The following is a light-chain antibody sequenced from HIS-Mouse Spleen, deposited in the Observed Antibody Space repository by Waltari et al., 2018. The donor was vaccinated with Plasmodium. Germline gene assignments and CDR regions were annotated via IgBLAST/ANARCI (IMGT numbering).Light chain of an antibody. V-gene: IGKV1-13*02. CDR3: QPFNSYPLT. CDR2: DAS. CDR1: QGISRA. Sequence: AIQLTQSPSSLSASVGDRVTITCQASQGISRALAWYQLKPGKAPSLLIYDASSLESGVPSRVSGSGAGTDFTHTISSLQTEDFATYYCQPFNSYPLTFGGGTKVEIK. J-gene: IGKJ4*01.